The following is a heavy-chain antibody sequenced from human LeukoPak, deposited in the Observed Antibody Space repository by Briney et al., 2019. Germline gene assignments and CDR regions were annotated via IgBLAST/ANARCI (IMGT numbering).Heavy chain of an antibody. CDR2: INPNSGGT. CDR1: GYTFTSYG. J-gene: IGHJ5*02. V-gene: IGHV1-2*02. D-gene: IGHD5-24*01. CDR3: ARLGMADYADWFDP. Sequence: ASVKVSCKASGYTFTSYGISWVRQAPGQGLEWMGWINPNSGGTNYAQKFQGRVTMTRDTSISTAYMELSRLRSDDTAVYYCARLGMADYADWFDPWGQGTLVTVSS.